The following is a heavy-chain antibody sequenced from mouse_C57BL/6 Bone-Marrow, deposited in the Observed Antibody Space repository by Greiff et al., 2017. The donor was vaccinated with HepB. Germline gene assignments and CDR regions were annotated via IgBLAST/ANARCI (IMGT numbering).Heavy chain of an antibody. V-gene: IGHV1-4*01. CDR2: INPSSGYT. CDR3: ARGSACFAY. Sequence: VQLQQSGAELARPGASVKMSCKASGYTFTSYTMHWVKQRPGQGLEWIGYINPSSGYTKYNQKFKDKATLTADKSSSTAYMQLSSLTSEDSAVYNCARGSACFAYWGQGTLFTVSA. CDR1: GYTFTSYT. J-gene: IGHJ3*01.